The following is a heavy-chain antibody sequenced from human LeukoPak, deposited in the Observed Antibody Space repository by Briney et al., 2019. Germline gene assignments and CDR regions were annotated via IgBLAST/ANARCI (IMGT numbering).Heavy chain of an antibody. D-gene: IGHD4-17*01. J-gene: IGHJ4*02. CDR2: VDYSGKT. Sequence: SETLSLTCTVSGCTINRYYWSWIRQPPGKGLEWLGYVDYSGKTKYKPSLKSRFTISVDSSKKHISLRLKSVTAADTAVYYCSRHIDDNGDANFDSRGQGTLVTVSS. V-gene: IGHV4-59*08. CDR3: SRHIDDNGDANFDS. CDR1: GCTINRYY.